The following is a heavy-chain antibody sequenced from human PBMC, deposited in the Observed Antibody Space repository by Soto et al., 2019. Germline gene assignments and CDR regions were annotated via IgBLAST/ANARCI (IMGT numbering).Heavy chain of an antibody. J-gene: IGHJ6*02. CDR2: ISYDGSNK. V-gene: IGHV3-30*18. CDR1: GFTFSSYG. Sequence: GGSLRLSCAASGFTFSSYGMHWVRQAPGKGLEWVAVISYDGSNKYYADSVKGRFTISRDNSKNTLYLQMNSLRAEDTAVYYCAKERPRITIFGVVIHYYYYGMDVWGQGTTVTVSS. D-gene: IGHD3-3*01. CDR3: AKERPRITIFGVVIHYYYYGMDV.